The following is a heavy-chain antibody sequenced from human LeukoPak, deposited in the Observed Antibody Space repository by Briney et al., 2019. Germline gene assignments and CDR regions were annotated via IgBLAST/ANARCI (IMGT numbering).Heavy chain of an antibody. CDR1: GFSFSAYA. CDR2: ITGPGEGT. V-gene: IGHV3-23*01. CDR3: AKRIVGWYQIDY. J-gene: IGHJ4*01. Sequence: PGGSLTLSCEASGFSFSAYALSWVRQAPGKGLEWVSAITGPGEGTWHADSVKGRFTTSRDNSQRTLYLRMNSLRVEDTAVYYCAKRIVGWYQIDYWGHGTLVTVSS. D-gene: IGHD6-19*01.